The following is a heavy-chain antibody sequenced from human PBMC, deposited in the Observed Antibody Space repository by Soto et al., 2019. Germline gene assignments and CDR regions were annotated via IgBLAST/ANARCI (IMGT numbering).Heavy chain of an antibody. V-gene: IGHV5-51*01. J-gene: IGHJ4*02. Sequence: XESLKISCKVSGDIFSTYWIAWVRQKPGKGLEWMGIIYPGDSGTRYSPSFQGQVTFSVDKSITTAYLHWTSLKTSDTATYYCARVPSEMNYFDHWGQGTLVTVSS. CDR1: GDIFSTYW. D-gene: IGHD6-6*01. CDR3: ARVPSEMNYFDH. CDR2: IYPGDSGT.